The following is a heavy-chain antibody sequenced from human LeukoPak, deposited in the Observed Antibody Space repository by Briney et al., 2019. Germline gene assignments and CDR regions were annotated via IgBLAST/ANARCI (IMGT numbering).Heavy chain of an antibody. D-gene: IGHD5-18*01. V-gene: IGHV3-30*18. CDR1: GFTFSSYG. Sequence: GGSLRLSCAASGFTFSSYGMHWVRQAPGKGLEWVAVISYDGSNKYYADSVKGRFTISRDNSKSTLYLQMNSLRAEDTAVYYCAKAVGDTAMDQWGQGTLVTVSS. CDR3: AKAVGDTAMDQ. J-gene: IGHJ4*02. CDR2: ISYDGSNK.